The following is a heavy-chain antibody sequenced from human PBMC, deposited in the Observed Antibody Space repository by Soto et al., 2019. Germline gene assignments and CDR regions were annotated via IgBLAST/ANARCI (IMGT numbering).Heavy chain of an antibody. J-gene: IGHJ4*02. V-gene: IGHV3-23*01. CDR2: ISDSGDRT. CDR1: GFVFSSYA. Sequence: RGSLRLSCAASGFVFSSYAMTWVRQPPGKGMEWVSAISDSGDRTYYADSVKLRFTISRDNSKNTLYLQMSRLRAADTAVYYCAGDCSGGACYPASFDYWGQR. D-gene: IGHD2-15*01. CDR3: AGDCSGGACYPASFDY.